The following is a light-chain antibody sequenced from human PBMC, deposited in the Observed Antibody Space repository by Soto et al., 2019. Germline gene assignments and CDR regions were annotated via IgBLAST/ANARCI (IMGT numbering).Light chain of an antibody. Sequence: IQMTQAPATLSASVGDRVPSTCRASQSISNRLAWYQQKPGKAPKVLIYDASSLESGVPSRFSGSGSGTEFILTISSLQPDDFASYCCQHYGGMWTFGQGTKVDNK. V-gene: IGKV1-5*01. CDR2: DAS. J-gene: IGKJ1*01. CDR3: QHYGGMWT. CDR1: QSISNR.